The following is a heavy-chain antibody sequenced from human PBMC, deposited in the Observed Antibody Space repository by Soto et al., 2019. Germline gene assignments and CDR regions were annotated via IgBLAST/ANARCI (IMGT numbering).Heavy chain of an antibody. CDR1: GYTFTTYE. Sequence: QVQLVQSGAEVRKPWASVKVSCKASGYTFTTYEITWVREATGQGLEWMGWINPNSGGTIYAQQFQGRVTMTANTSISTAYLELSSLRSEAAAVYYCARGGLVYGGAYYWGQGRLVTVSS. V-gene: IGHV1-8*01. CDR3: ARGGLVYGGAYY. J-gene: IGHJ4*02. CDR2: INPNSGGT. D-gene: IGHD3-3*01.